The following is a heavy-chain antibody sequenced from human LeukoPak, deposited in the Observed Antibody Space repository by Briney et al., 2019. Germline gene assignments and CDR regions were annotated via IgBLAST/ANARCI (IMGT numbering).Heavy chain of an antibody. V-gene: IGHV3-33*01. J-gene: IGHJ4*02. CDR2: IWSDGSNK. CDR3: ARSVAVVTGGSKFFDY. CDR1: GFTFSNYG. Sequence: GRSLRLSCAASGFTFSNYGMHWVRQAPGKGLEWVAGIWSDGSNKYYADSVKGRFTISRDNSKNTLYLQMATLRAEDTAVYYCARSVAVVTGGSKFFDYWGQGTLVTVSS. D-gene: IGHD5/OR15-5a*01.